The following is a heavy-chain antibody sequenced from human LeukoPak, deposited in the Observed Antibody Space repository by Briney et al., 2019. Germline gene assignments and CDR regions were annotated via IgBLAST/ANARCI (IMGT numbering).Heavy chain of an antibody. CDR1: GGSISSYY. V-gene: IGHV4-59*08. Sequence: SETLSLTCTVSGGSISSYYWSWIRQPPGKGLEWIGYIYYSGSTNYNPSLKSRVTISVDTSKNQFSLKLSSVTAADTAVYYCARHKRGELQPFDYWGQGTLVTVSS. CDR3: ARHKRGELQPFDY. D-gene: IGHD1-26*01. J-gene: IGHJ4*02. CDR2: IYYSGST.